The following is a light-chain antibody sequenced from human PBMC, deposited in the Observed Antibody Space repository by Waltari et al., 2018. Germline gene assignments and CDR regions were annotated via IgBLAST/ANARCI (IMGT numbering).Light chain of an antibody. V-gene: IGKV4-1*01. Sequence: DIVMTQSPDSLAVSLGERATINCKSSQNVLYSSNNKNYLAWYQQKPGQPPKLLIYWASIRESGVPDRFRGSGSGTDFTLTISSLRAEDVAVYYCQQYYSSPYTFGQGTKLEIE. CDR1: QNVLYSSNNKNY. CDR2: WAS. J-gene: IGKJ2*01. CDR3: QQYYSSPYT.